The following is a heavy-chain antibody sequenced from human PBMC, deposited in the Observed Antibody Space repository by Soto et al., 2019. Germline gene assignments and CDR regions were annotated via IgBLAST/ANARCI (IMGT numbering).Heavy chain of an antibody. Sequence: GGSLRLSCAASGFTFTSYAMSWVRQAQGKGLEWVSGVNTPGGNTYYADSVKGRLTISRDNSKNIVYLQVNSLRAEDTAVYYCARGAAAAGTDWFDAWGQGTPVTVSS. J-gene: IGHJ5*02. V-gene: IGHV3-23*01. CDR3: ARGAAAAGTDWFDA. CDR1: GFTFTSYA. CDR2: VNTPGGNT. D-gene: IGHD6-13*01.